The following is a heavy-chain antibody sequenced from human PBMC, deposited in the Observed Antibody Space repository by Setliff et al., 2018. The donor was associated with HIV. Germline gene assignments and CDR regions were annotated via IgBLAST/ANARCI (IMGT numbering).Heavy chain of an antibody. Sequence: SETLSLTCTVSGGSINSSSYYWGWIRQPPGKGLEWIGSIYYSGSTYYNPSLRGRVTISMDTSKNQFSLKLSSVTAADTAVYYCVRDDYGYNGKGFDYWGPGTLVTVSS. V-gene: IGHV4-39*07. J-gene: IGHJ4*02. D-gene: IGHD4-17*01. CDR2: IYYSGST. CDR3: VRDDYGYNGKGFDY. CDR1: GGSINSSSYY.